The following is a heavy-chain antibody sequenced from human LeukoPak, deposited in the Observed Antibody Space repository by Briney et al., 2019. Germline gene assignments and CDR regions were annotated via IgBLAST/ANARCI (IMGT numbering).Heavy chain of an antibody. J-gene: IGHJ6*02. CDR3: ARVNYYYYGMDV. CDR2: IYYSGST. Sequence: SETLSLTCAVYGGSFSGYYWSWIRQPPGKGLEWIGYIYYSGSTYYNPSLKSRVTISVDTSKNQFSLKLSSVTAADTAVYYCARVNYYYYGMDVWGHGTTVTVSS. V-gene: IGHV4-30-4*08. CDR1: GGSFSGYY.